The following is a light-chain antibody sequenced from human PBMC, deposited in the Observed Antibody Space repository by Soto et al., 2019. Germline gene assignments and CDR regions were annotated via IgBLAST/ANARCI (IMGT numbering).Light chain of an antibody. V-gene: IGKV3-20*01. Sequence: EIVLTQSPGTLPLSPGERATLSCRASQSLSTTYLAWYQQKPGQAPRLLIYGASSRATGIPDRFGGSGSGTDFTLTISRLEAEDFAVYYCQQYGRSPPYTFGQGTKLDIK. CDR2: GAS. CDR3: QQYGRSPPYT. J-gene: IGKJ2*01. CDR1: QSLSTTY.